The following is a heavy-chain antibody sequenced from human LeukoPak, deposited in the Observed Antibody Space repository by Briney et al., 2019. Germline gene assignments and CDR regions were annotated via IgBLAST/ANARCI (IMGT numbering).Heavy chain of an antibody. D-gene: IGHD3-22*01. V-gene: IGHV1-8*01. CDR3: ARRPAYYYDSSGYYSGPYYFDY. CDR2: MNPNSGNT. Sequence: ASVTVSCKASGYTFTRYEINWVGQATGQGLEWMGWMNPNSGNTGYAQKFQGRVTMTRNTSISTAYMELSSLRSEDTAVYYCARRPAYYYDSSGYYSGPYYFDYWGQGTLVTVSS. J-gene: IGHJ4*02. CDR1: GYTFTRYE.